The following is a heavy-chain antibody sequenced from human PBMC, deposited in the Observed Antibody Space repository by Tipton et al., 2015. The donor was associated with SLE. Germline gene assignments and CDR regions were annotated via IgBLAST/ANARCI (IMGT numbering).Heavy chain of an antibody. V-gene: IGHV3-48*04. D-gene: IGHD6-19*01. J-gene: IGHJ2*01. CDR2: ISSSGSTI. CDR1: GFTFSSYA. Sequence: SLRLSCAASGFTFSSYAMSWVRQAPGKGLEWVSYISSSGSTIYYADSVKGRFTISRDNAKNSLYLQMNSLRAEDTALYYCAKGGSSGWPYWYFDLWGRGTLVTVSS. CDR3: AKGGSSGWPYWYFDL.